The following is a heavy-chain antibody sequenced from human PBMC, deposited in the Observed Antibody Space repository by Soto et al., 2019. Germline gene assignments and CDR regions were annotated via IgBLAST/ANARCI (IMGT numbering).Heavy chain of an antibody. CDR3: ARDFLFSSGWREGGMDV. D-gene: IGHD6-19*01. J-gene: IGHJ6*02. Sequence: ASVKVSCKASGYTFTSYGISWVRQAPGQGLEWMGWISAYNGNTNYAQKLQGRVTMTTDTSTSTAYMELRSLRSDDTAVYYCARDFLFSSGWREGGMDVWGQGTTVTVSS. CDR1: GYTFTSYG. V-gene: IGHV1-18*04. CDR2: ISAYNGNT.